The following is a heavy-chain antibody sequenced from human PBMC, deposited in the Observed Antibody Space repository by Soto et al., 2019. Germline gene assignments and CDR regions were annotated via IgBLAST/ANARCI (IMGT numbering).Heavy chain of an antibody. V-gene: IGHV1-18*04. CDR3: AAGGMTTVTRGYYHGLDV. CDR2: ISAYNGDT. J-gene: IGHJ6*02. D-gene: IGHD4-4*01. CDR1: GYTFTSYG. Sequence: ASVKVSCKASGYTFTSYGISWVRQAPGQGLEWMGWISAYNGDTKYSPKFQGRVTITRDMSTSTAYMELSSLRSEDTAVYYCAAGGMTTVTRGYYHGLDVWGQGTTVTVSS.